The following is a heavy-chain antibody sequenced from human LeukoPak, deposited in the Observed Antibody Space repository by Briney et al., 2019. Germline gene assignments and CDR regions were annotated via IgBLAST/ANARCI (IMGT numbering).Heavy chain of an antibody. J-gene: IGHJ4*02. V-gene: IGHV3-74*01. D-gene: IGHD3-22*01. CDR3: ALDYYDSSGYYPFDY. CDR2: INSDGSST. Sequence: GGSLRLSCAASGFTFSSYWMHWVRQAPGKGLVWVSRINSDGSSTSYADSVKGRFTISRDNAKNTLYLQMNSLRAEDTAVYYCALDYYDSSGYYPFDYWGQGTLVTLSS. CDR1: GFTFSSYW.